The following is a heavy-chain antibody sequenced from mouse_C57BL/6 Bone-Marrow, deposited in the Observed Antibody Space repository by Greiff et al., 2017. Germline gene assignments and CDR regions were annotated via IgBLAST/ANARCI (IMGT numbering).Heavy chain of an antibody. D-gene: IGHD1-1*01. Sequence: QVQLQQSGPGLVQPSQSLSITCTVSGFSLTSYGVHWVRQSPGKGLEWLGVIWRGGSTDYTAAFMSRLSISKDTSKSQVFFKMNSLQVDDPAIYYRAKKRNKLLAGAMDYWGQGTSVTVSS. CDR3: AKKRNKLLAGAMDY. CDR2: IWRGGST. J-gene: IGHJ4*01. CDR1: GFSLTSYG. V-gene: IGHV2-5*01.